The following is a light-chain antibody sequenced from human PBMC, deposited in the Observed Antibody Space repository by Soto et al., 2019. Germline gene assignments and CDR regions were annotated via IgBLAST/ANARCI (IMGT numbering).Light chain of an antibody. V-gene: IGLV2-23*02. CDR2: EVS. CDR1: SSDVGSYNL. J-gene: IGLJ7*01. CDR3: CSYACCSTFAV. Sequence: QSVLTQPASVSGSPGQSITISCTGTSSDVGSYNLVSWYQQHPGKAPKLMIYEVSKRPSGVSNRFSGSKSGNTASLTISGLQAEDEADYYCCSYACCSTFAVFGGGTQLTVL.